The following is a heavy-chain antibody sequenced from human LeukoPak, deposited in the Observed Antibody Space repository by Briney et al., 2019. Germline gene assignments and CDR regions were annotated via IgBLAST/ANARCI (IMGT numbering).Heavy chain of an antibody. D-gene: IGHD2-15*01. Sequence: SETLSLTCTVSGGSINSGGYYWSWIRQHPGKGLEWIGYIYYSGSTYYNPSLKSRVTISIDTSKNQFSLKLSSVTAADTAVYYCARDGGYCSGGNCFDAFDIWGQGTMVTVSS. J-gene: IGHJ3*02. V-gene: IGHV4-31*03. CDR1: GGSINSGGYY. CDR3: ARDGGYCSGGNCFDAFDI. CDR2: IYYSGST.